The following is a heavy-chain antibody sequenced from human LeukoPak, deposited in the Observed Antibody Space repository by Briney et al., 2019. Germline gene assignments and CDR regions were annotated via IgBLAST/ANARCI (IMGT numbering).Heavy chain of an antibody. V-gene: IGHV4-34*01. CDR1: SGSFRTYY. CDR3: ARDRGAFDI. D-gene: IGHD3-10*01. Sequence: PSETLSLTCTVSSGSFRTYYWSWIRQPPGKGLEWIGEINHSGSTNYNPSLKSRVTISVDTSKNQFSLKLSSVTTADTAVYYCARDRGAFDIWGQGTMVTVSS. CDR2: INHSGST. J-gene: IGHJ3*02.